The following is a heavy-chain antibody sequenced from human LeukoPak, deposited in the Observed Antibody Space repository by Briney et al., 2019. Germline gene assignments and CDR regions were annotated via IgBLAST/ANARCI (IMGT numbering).Heavy chain of an antibody. CDR3: ARGVRVCSGGSCYLNWFDP. CDR1: GYSFTSYW. J-gene: IGHJ5*02. Sequence: GESLKISCKGSGYSFTSYWIGWVRQMPGKGLEWMGIIYPGDSDTRYSPSFQGQVTTSADKSISTAYLQWSSLKASDTAMYYCARGVRVCSGGSCYLNWFDPWGQGTLVTVSS. D-gene: IGHD2-15*01. V-gene: IGHV5-51*01. CDR2: IYPGDSDT.